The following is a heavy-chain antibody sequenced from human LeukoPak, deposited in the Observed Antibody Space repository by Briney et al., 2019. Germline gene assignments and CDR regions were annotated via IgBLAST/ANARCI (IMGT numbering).Heavy chain of an antibody. V-gene: IGHV3-23*01. J-gene: IGHJ6*02. D-gene: IGHD6-6*01. CDR2: VSGSGTTI. Sequence: GGSLRLSCAASGFTFSSYAVSWVRQAPGKGLEWVSAVSGSGTTIYYADSVKGRFTISRDKSKSTLHLLMNSLRAEDTAVYYCAKVSSSSLGMDVWGQGTTVTVSS. CDR3: AKVSSSSLGMDV. CDR1: GFTFSSYA.